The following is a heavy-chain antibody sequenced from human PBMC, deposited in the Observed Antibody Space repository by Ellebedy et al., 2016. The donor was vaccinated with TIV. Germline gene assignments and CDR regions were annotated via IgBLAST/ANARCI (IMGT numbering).Heavy chain of an antibody. Sequence: GESLKISCAASGFTVSSHFMNWVRQTPGQGLEWVAVIYTGGGTNYTHSVEGRFTISRDDSKNTVYLQMNSLRGEDTAVYYCARENHDVLLWFGEFSSFYGMDVWGQGTTVTVSS. D-gene: IGHD3-10*01. CDR2: IYTGGGT. J-gene: IGHJ6*02. CDR3: ARENHDVLLWFGEFSSFYGMDV. V-gene: IGHV3-66*01. CDR1: GFTVSSHF.